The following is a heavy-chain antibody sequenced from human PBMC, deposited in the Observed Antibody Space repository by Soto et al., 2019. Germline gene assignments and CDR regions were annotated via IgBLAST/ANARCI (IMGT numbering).Heavy chain of an antibody. D-gene: IGHD2-2*01. Sequence: SETLSLTFTVSGGSISSISYYWGWIRQPPGKGLELIGSIYYSGSTYYNPSLKSRVTISVDTSKKQFSLKLSSVTAADTAVYYCARREGVVVTEGFYXWGQVTLFTVSX. V-gene: IGHV4-39*01. J-gene: IGHJ5*02. CDR2: IYYSGST. CDR1: GGSISSISYY. CDR3: ARREGVVVTEGFYX.